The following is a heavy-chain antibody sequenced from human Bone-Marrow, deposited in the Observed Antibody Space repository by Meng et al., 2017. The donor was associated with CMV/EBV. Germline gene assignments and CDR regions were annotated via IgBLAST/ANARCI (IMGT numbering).Heavy chain of an antibody. D-gene: IGHD6-13*01. CDR3: ASGQQLVPGGGWFDP. V-gene: IGHV3-7*01. CDR2: IKQDGSEK. J-gene: IGHJ5*02. CDR1: GFTFSSYG. Sequence: GGSLRLSCAASGFTFSSYGMHWVRQAPGKGLEWVANIKQDGSEKYYVDSVKGRFTISRDNAKNSLYLQMNSLRAEDTAVYYCASGQQLVPGGGWFDPWGQGTLVTVSS.